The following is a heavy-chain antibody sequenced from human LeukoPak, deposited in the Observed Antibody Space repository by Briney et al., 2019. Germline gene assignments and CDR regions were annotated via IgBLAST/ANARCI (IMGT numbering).Heavy chain of an antibody. J-gene: IGHJ5*02. D-gene: IGHD6-19*01. CDR2: ISSSSSYI. Sequence: SGGSLRLSCAASGFTFSSYSMNWVRQAPGKGLEWVSSISSSSSYIYYADSVKGRFTISRDNAKNSLYLQMNSLRAEDTAVYYCARDSLYSSGLLIDPWGQGTLVTVSS. V-gene: IGHV3-21*01. CDR1: GFTFSSYS. CDR3: ARDSLYSSGLLIDP.